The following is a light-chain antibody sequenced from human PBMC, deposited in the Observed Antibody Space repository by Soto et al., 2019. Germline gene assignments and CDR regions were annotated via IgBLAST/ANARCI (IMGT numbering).Light chain of an antibody. CDR1: QDISDY. V-gene: IGKV1-33*01. CDR3: QQYDNLPLT. Sequence: MTQSPATLSVSPGERVTFSCRASQDISDYVKWYQQKPGKPPKVLIYDASNVEAGVPSRFSGSGSGTDFTFTINSMQPEDIATYYCQQYDNLPLTFGGGTKVDIK. J-gene: IGKJ4*01. CDR2: DAS.